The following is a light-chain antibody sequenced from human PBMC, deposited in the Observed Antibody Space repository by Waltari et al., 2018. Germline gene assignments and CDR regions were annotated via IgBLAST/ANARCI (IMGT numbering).Light chain of an antibody. CDR2: KAS. J-gene: IGKJ2*01. CDR1: QSISSW. CDR3: QQYNSYPYT. Sequence: DIQMTQSPSTLSASVGDRVTITCRASQSISSWLAWYQQKPGKAPNLLIYKASSLASGVPSRFGGSGSGTEFTLTISSLQPDDFATYHCQQYNSYPYTFGQGTKLEIK. V-gene: IGKV1-5*03.